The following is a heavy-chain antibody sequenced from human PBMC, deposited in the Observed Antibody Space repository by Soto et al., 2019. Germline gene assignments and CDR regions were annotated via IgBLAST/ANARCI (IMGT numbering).Heavy chain of an antibody. D-gene: IGHD4-17*01. Sequence: QVQLVQSGAEVKKPGASVTVSCKASGYAFTNYGITWVRQAPGQGLEWMGWISGYNGNTNYAQKLQGRVTMTKDTSTSTAYMELRSLRSDDTAVYCCARGPMATVSSPACYWGQGTLLTVSS. CDR1: GYAFTNYG. V-gene: IGHV1-18*01. CDR2: ISGYNGNT. CDR3: ARGPMATVSSPACY. J-gene: IGHJ4*02.